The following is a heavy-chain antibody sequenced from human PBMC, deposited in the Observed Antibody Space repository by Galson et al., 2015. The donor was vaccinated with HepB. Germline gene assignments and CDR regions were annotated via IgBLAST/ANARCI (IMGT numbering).Heavy chain of an antibody. V-gene: IGHV3-11*01. CDR3: AREVAHYDMLSGYYGAGHMDV. J-gene: IGHJ6*02. CDR2: ISSRGSII. Sequence: SLRLSCAASGLIFSDYYMSWIRQAPGKGLEWLSYISSRGSIIYYADSVKGRFTISRDNAKNSLYLQMNSLRVEDTAVYYCAREVAHYDMLSGYYGAGHMDVWGQGTTVTVSS. D-gene: IGHD3-9*01. CDR1: GLIFSDYY.